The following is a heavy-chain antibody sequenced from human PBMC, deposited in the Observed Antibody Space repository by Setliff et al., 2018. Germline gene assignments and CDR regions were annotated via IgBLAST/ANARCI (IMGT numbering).Heavy chain of an antibody. CDR2: FDPEDGET. CDR3: ATGKMAVAGTWFDP. CDR1: GYTLTELS. J-gene: IGHJ5*02. D-gene: IGHD6-19*01. Sequence: GASVKVSCKVSGYTLTELSMHWVRQAPGKGLEWMGGFDPEDGETIYAQKFQGRVTMTEDTSTDTAYMELSSLRSEDTAVYYCATGKMAVAGTWFDPWGQGTLVTVSS. V-gene: IGHV1-24*01.